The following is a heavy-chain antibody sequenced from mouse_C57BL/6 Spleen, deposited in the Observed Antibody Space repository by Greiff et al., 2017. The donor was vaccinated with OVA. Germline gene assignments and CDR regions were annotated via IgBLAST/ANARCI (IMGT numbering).Heavy chain of an antibody. CDR3: ARSGPGYAMDY. J-gene: IGHJ4*01. D-gene: IGHD4-1*01. V-gene: IGHV1-42*01. Sequence: VQLKQSGPELVKPGASVKISCKASGYSFTGYYMNWVKQSPEKSLEWIGEINPSTGGTTYNQKFKAKATLTVDKSSSTAYMQLKSLTSEDSAVYYCARSGPGYAMDYWGQGTSVTVSS. CDR1: GYSFTGYY. CDR2: INPSTGGT.